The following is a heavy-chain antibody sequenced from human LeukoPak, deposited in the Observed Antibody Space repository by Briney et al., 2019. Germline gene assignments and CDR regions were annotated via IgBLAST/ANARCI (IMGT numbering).Heavy chain of an antibody. CDR1: GYTFTSYW. D-gene: IGHD2-15*01. CDR2: IYPSDSYT. Sequence: GESPETFFKGPGYTFTSYWSGWVRQMPGKGLEWMGIIYPSDSYTTYSPSFQGQVTISADKSSSSAYLQWSSLSASDTAMYYCARREGFCSGGTCYAINSFHIWGQGTLVTVSS. V-gene: IGHV5-51*01. CDR3: ARREGFCSGGTCYAINSFHI. J-gene: IGHJ3*02.